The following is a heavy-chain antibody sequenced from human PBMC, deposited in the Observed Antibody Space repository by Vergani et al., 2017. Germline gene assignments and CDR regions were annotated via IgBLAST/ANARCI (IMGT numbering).Heavy chain of an antibody. CDR3: VSNRGACHASYCHSYDF. J-gene: IGHJ4*02. CDR2: MDCSGST. D-gene: IGHD1-14*01. V-gene: IGHV4-39*01. CDR1: GDSVISTDYH. Sequence: QVQLQESGPGLVKPSETLSLTCTVSGDSVISTDYHWGWIRQPPGKGLEWIGSMDCSGSTSYNPSLESRISISFETPKNQFTLRLTSVTAADTAVYYCVSNRGACHASYCHSYDFWGPGTLVGVSS.